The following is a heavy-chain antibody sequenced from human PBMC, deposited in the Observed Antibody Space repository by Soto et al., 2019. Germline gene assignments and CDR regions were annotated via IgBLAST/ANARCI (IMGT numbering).Heavy chain of an antibody. V-gene: IGHV1-2*04. CDR2: INPNSGGT. J-gene: IGHJ6*02. CDR3: ARSIAVAGMPYYYYGMDV. D-gene: IGHD6-19*01. CDR1: GYTFTGYY. Sequence: GASVKVSCKASGYTFTGYYMHWVRQAPGQGPEWMGWINPNSGGTNYAQKFQGWVTMTRDTSISTAYMELSRLRSDDTAVYYCARSIAVAGMPYYYYGMDVWGQGTTVTVSS.